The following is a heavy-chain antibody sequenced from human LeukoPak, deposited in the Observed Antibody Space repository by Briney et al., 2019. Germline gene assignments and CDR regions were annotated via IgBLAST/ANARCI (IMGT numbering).Heavy chain of an antibody. Sequence: QPGGSLTPSWEVSGFTLSSYAMSWVRQPPGEGLGWVSAISGSGGSTYYADSVKGRFTISRDNSKNTLYLQMNSLRAEDTAVYYCAEERDSSSVFDPWGQGTLVTVSS. CDR2: ISGSGGST. J-gene: IGHJ5*02. D-gene: IGHD6-6*01. CDR3: AEERDSSSVFDP. CDR1: GFTLSSYA. V-gene: IGHV3-23*01.